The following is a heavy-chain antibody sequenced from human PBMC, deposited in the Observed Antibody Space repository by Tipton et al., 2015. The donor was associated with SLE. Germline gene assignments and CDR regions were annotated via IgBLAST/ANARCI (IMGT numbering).Heavy chain of an antibody. CDR1: GYSFTSYW. D-gene: IGHD6-6*01. Sequence: QLVQSGAEVKKPGESLKISCKGSGYSFTSYWIGWVRQMPGKGLEWMGIIYPGDSDTRYSPSFQGQVTISADKSISTAYLQWSSQKASQPAMYYCAQRHPDSSSTPDGFDICRQGTMVTVSS. V-gene: IGHV5-51*03. J-gene: IGHJ3*02. CDR2: IYPGDSDT. CDR3: AQRHPDSSSTPDGFDI.